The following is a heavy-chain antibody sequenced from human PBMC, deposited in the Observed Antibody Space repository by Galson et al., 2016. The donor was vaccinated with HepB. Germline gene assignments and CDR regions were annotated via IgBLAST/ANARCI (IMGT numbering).Heavy chain of an antibody. CDR2: MNPNSGNT. D-gene: IGHD1-7*01. Sequence: SVKVSCKASGYAFTNYDTVWVRQASGQGLEWMAWMNPNSGNTGLAPRFKGRLTLTRDTSISTAYMGLSGLSSEDTAVYYCTRGITGTTLIESWGQGTLVTVSS. CDR1: GYAFTNYD. CDR3: TRGITGTTLIES. J-gene: IGHJ5*01. V-gene: IGHV1-8*01.